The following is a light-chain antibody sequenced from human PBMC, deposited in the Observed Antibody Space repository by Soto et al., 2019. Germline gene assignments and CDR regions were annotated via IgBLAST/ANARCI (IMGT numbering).Light chain of an antibody. CDR3: AAWDDNMSTYV. CDR1: SSSIGTNF. CDR2: SNN. V-gene: IGLV1-47*02. J-gene: IGLJ1*01. Sequence: QSVLTQPPSASGTPGQRVSISCSGYSSSIGTNFVYWYQQLPGTAPKVLIHSNNQRPSGVPDRFSGSKSGTSAYLAISGLRSEDEADYYCAAWDDNMSTYVFGSGTQLTVL.